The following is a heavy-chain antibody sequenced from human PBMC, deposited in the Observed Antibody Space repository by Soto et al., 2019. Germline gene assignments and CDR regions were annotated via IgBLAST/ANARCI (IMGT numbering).Heavy chain of an antibody. Sequence: QITLRESGPTLVKSTQTLTLTCTFSGFSLRNGGVGAGWIRQPPGKALEWVALIYWNDDKRYSPSLKSRLTITKDTSKNQVVLTMTNVDPVDTATYYCAHKLDTADWFGPWGQGTPVTVSS. D-gene: IGHD5-18*01. CDR2: IYWNDDK. J-gene: IGHJ5*02. V-gene: IGHV2-5*01. CDR1: GFSLRNGGVG. CDR3: AHKLDTADWFGP.